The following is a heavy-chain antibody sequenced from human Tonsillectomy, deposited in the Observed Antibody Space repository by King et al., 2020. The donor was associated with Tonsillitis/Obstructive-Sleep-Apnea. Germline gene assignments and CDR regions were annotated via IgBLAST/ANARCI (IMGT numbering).Heavy chain of an antibody. D-gene: IGHD4-23*01. CDR1: GFTLRSFG. J-gene: IGHJ4*02. CDR2: IWYDGSNK. CDR3: ARDDYGGNSGVDY. Sequence: QVQLVESGGGVVQPGRSLRLSCAASGFTLRSFGMHWVGQAPGKGLDCVAVIWYDGSNKYYADSVKGRFTISRDNSKNTLYLQMNSLRAEDTAVYYCARDDYGGNSGVDYWGQGTLVTVSS. V-gene: IGHV3-33*01.